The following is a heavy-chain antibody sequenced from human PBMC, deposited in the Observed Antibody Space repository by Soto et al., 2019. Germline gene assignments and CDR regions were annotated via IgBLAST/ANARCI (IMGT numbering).Heavy chain of an antibody. CDR3: TARNYDFWSGYYGAFDI. Sequence: GGSLRLSCAASGFTFSNAWISWVRQAPGKGLEWVGRIKSKTDGGTTDYAAPVKGRFTISRDDSKNTLYLQMNSLKTEDTAVYYCTARNYDFWSGYYGAFDIWGQGTMVTVSS. CDR2: IKSKTDGGTT. CDR1: GFTFSNAW. V-gene: IGHV3-15*01. J-gene: IGHJ3*02. D-gene: IGHD3-3*01.